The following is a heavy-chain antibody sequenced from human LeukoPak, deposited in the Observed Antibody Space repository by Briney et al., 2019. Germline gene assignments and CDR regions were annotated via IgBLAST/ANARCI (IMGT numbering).Heavy chain of an antibody. CDR3: AKDQGSGDYVWRSYRYSLGSDY. V-gene: IGHV3-23*01. CDR2: ISGSGGST. D-gene: IGHD3-16*02. CDR1: GFTFSSYA. Sequence: GGSLRLSCAASGFTFSSYAMSWVRQAPGKGLEWVSAISGSGGSTYYADSVKGRFTISRDNSKNTLYLQMNSLRAEDTAVYYCAKDQGSGDYVWRSYRYSLGSDYWGQGTLVTVSS. J-gene: IGHJ4*02.